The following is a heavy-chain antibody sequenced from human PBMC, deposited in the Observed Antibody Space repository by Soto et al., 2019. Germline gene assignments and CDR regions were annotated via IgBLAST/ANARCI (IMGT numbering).Heavy chain of an antibody. V-gene: IGHV3-7*01. CDR3: ARDLGVIVVVPAANPADIMDV. Sequence: GGSLRLSCAASGFTFSSYWMSWVRQAPGKGLEWVANIKQDGSEKYYVDSVKGRFTISRDNAKNSLYLQMNSLRAEDTAVYYCARDLGVIVVVPAANPADIMDVWGKGTTVTVSS. J-gene: IGHJ6*04. D-gene: IGHD2-2*01. CDR1: GFTFSSYW. CDR2: IKQDGSEK.